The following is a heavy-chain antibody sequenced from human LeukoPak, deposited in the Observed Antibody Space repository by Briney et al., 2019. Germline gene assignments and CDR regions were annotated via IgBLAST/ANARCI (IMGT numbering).Heavy chain of an antibody. CDR3: VRDSAPSGSCWFDS. CDR1: GYSFVHYY. V-gene: IGHV1-2*02. CDR2: MNPNGGGT. Sequence: ASVKVSCKASGYSFVHYYIHWVRQAPGQGLDWMGKMNPNGGGTQYAQRFQGRVTMARDTSISTAYMELSGLTSDDTAVYYCVRDSAPSGSCWFDSWGQGTLVTVSS. D-gene: IGHD3-10*01. J-gene: IGHJ5*01.